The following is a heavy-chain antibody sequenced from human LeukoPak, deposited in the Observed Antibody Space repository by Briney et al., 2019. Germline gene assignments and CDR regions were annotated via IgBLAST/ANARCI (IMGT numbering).Heavy chain of an antibody. CDR3: TTVPINHDILTGYYFHY. V-gene: IGHV3-15*01. CDR1: GFTFSNAW. D-gene: IGHD3-9*01. Sequence: GGSLRPSCAASGFTFSNAWMSWVRQAPGKGLEWVGRIKSKTDGGTTDYAAPVKGRFTISRDDSKNTLYLQMNSLKTEGTAVYYCTTVPINHDILTGYYFHYWGQGTLVTVSS. J-gene: IGHJ4*02. CDR2: IKSKTDGGTT.